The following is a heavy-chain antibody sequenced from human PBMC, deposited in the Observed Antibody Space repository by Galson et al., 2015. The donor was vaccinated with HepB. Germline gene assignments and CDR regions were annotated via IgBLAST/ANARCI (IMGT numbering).Heavy chain of an antibody. CDR3: ARDSGATTLDY. CDR2: INRDGTRT. Sequence: SLRLSCAASGFTFSNYWMHWVRQAPGKGLVWVSRINRDGTRTSYADSVKGRFTIFRDNAKNTLYLQMNSLRAEDTAVYYCARDSGATTLDYWGQGTLVTVSS. CDR1: GFTFSNYW. V-gene: IGHV3-74*01. J-gene: IGHJ4*02. D-gene: IGHD5-12*01.